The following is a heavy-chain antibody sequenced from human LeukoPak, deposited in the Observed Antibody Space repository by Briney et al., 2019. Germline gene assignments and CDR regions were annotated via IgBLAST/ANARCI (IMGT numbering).Heavy chain of an antibody. CDR3: ARDLWNFYDDSGYNRDFDP. Sequence: ASVKVSCKATSRISWVRQAPGQGLEWMGWIGTYGGDTYYAQKFQGRITVTTDTSTSTVYMELRNLRSDDTAAYYCARDLWNFYDDSGYNRDFDPWGQGTLVTVSS. D-gene: IGHD3-22*01. V-gene: IGHV1-18*01. CDR2: IGTYGGDT. CDR1: TSR. J-gene: IGHJ5*02.